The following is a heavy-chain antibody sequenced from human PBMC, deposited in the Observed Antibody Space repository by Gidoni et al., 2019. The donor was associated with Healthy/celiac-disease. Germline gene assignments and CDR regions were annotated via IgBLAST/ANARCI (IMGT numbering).Heavy chain of an antibody. J-gene: IGHJ4*02. CDR2: ISYDGSNK. Sequence: QVQRVESGGGVVQPGRSLRLSCAASGFTFRSYGMHWVRQGPGKGLEWVAVISYDGSNKYYADSVKGRFTISRDNSKNTLYLQMNSLRAEDTAVYYCAKDHCSSTSCYIDYWGQGTLVTVSS. V-gene: IGHV3-30*18. CDR3: AKDHCSSTSCYIDY. D-gene: IGHD2-2*02. CDR1: GFTFRSYG.